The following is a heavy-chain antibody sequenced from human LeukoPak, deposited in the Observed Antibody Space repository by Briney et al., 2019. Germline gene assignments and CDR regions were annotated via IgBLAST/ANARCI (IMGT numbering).Heavy chain of an antibody. Sequence: ASVKVSCKASGCTFSSYAISWVRQAPGQGLEWMGRIIPILGIANYAQKFQGRVTITADKSTSTAYMELSSLRSEDTAVYYCARDGEMATFPTRWGQGTLVTVSS. CDR3: ARDGEMATFPTR. V-gene: IGHV1-69*04. J-gene: IGHJ4*02. D-gene: IGHD5-24*01. CDR1: GCTFSSYA. CDR2: IIPILGIA.